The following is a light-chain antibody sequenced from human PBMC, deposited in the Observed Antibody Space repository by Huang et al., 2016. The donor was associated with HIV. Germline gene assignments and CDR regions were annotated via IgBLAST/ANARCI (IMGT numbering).Light chain of an antibody. CDR2: GAS. CDR3: QQYDTWPPLP. J-gene: IGKJ4*01. V-gene: IGKV3-15*01. Sequence: ILLLHFPATLSVSPGQRVTLSCKDSQSVGGKLAWYQQRPGQAPRLLIYGASTRVPAIPDRFSGSGSGTEFTLILSMLQSEDFAVYYCQQYDTWPPLPFGGGTKV. CDR1: QSVGGK.